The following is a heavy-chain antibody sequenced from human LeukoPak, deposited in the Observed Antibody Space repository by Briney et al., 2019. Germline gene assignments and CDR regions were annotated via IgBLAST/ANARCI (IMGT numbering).Heavy chain of an antibody. CDR1: GYTFTGYC. CDR3: AVLEDIVVVPAAIHYYYYMDV. D-gene: IGHD2-2*01. CDR2: INPNSGGT. V-gene: IGHV1-2*02. J-gene: IGHJ6*03. Sequence: ASVKVSCKASGYTFTGYCMHWVRQAPGQGLEWMGWINPNSGGTNYAQKFQGRVTMTRDTSISTAYMELSRLRSDDTAVYYCAVLEDIVVVPAAIHYYYYMDVWGKGTTVTVSS.